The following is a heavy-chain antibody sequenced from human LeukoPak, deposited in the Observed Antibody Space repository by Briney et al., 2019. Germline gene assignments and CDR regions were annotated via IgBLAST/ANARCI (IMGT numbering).Heavy chain of an antibody. CDR2: ITSTSSYI. CDR3: ACTSGYYGSGFDP. Sequence: PGGSLRLSCAASGFTFSTYNMNWVRQAPGKGLEWVSSITSTSSYIYYADSVKGRFTISRDNSKNTLYLQMNSLRAEDTAVYYCACTSGYYGSGFDPWGQGTLVTVSS. V-gene: IGHV3-21*01. D-gene: IGHD3-10*01. J-gene: IGHJ5*02. CDR1: GFTFSTYN.